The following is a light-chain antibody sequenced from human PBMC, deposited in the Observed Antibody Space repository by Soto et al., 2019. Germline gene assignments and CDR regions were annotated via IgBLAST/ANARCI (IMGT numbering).Light chain of an antibody. V-gene: IGLV2-14*01. Sequence: QSALTQPASVSGPPGQSITISCTGSSSDVGAYNYVSWYQQHPGKAPRLMIYEVTNRPSGVSNRFSGSKSGNTASLTISGLRAEDEADYYCSSYTSGSTLVVFGGGTKLTVL. CDR2: EVT. J-gene: IGLJ2*01. CDR3: SSYTSGSTLVV. CDR1: SSDVGAYNY.